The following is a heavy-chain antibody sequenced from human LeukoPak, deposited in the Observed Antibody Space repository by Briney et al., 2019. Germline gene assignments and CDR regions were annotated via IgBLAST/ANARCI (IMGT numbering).Heavy chain of an antibody. CDR2: INPNSDVT. CDR3: AREYYYESSDYYVVLSGAFDI. CDR1: GYTFTGYY. Sequence: ASVKVPCKASGYTFTGYYMHWVRQAPGQGLEWMGWINPNSDVTNYAQKFQGRVTMTRDTSISTAYMELSSLRSDDTAVYYCAREYYYESSDYYVVLSGAFDIWGQGTMVTVSS. D-gene: IGHD3-22*01. J-gene: IGHJ3*02. V-gene: IGHV1-2*02.